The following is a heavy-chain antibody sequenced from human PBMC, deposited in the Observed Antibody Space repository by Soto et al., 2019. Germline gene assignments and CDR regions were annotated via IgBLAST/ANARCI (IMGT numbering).Heavy chain of an antibody. V-gene: IGHV1-69*13. CDR2: IIPIFGTA. J-gene: IGHJ4*02. CDR1: GCTFSSYA. Sequence: GASVKVSCKASGCTFSSYAISCVRQAPGQGLEWMGGIIPIFGTANYAQKFQGRVTITADESTSTAYMELSSLRSEDTAVYYCARDGYCSGGSCGIDYWGQGTLVTVSS. D-gene: IGHD2-15*01. CDR3: ARDGYCSGGSCGIDY.